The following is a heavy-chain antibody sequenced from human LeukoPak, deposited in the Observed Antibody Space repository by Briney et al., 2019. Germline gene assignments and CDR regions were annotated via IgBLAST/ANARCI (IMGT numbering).Heavy chain of an antibody. CDR2: IYNSGST. J-gene: IGHJ6*03. Sequence: SETLSDTFTVSGGSISSFHWTCIRQPAGKGLEWIGRIYNSGSTNYNPSLNSRVTIPIDNYKNQFSLKLSSVTAADTAVYYCARTPTEYLESWVLKDYYYMYVGGEGTTVTVSS. D-gene: IGHD2/OR15-2a*01. CDR3: ARTPTEYLESWVLKDYYYMYV. CDR1: GGSISSFH. V-gene: IGHV4-4*07.